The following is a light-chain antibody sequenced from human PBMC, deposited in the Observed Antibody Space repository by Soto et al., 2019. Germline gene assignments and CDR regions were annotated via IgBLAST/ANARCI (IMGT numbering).Light chain of an antibody. CDR2: WAT. CDR1: QSLLYSSNNKNY. CDR3: QQYYGTPLT. J-gene: IGKJ4*01. Sequence: DIVMTQSPDSLAVSLGERATINCKSSQSLLYSSNNKNYLTWYQQKPGYPPKLLIYWATTRESGVPDRFSGAGSGTDFTLTISSLEAEDVAVYYCQQYYGTPLTFGGGTRVQIK. V-gene: IGKV4-1*01.